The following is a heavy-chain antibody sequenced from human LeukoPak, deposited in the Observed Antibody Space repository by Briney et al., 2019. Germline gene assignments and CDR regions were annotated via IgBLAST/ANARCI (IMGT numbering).Heavy chain of an antibody. CDR3: TRLPLGYSLDH. Sequence: PSETLSLTCTVSGDSISSTTYWWGWIRQSPGKGLEWIGSMSYVGITSYNPSFKSRATISVDTSKNQFSLMLNSVTAADTAVYYCTRLPLGYSLDHWGQGTPVSVSS. J-gene: IGHJ4*02. V-gene: IGHV4-39*01. D-gene: IGHD5-24*01. CDR1: GDSISSTTYW. CDR2: MSYVGIT.